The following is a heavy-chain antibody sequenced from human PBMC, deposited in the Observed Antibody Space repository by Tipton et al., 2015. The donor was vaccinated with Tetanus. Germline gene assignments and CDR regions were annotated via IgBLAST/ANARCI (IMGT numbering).Heavy chain of an antibody. CDR3: ARGLIDDFLGSRIYFDS. CDR1: GGSVSRSSHY. Sequence: GLVKPSETLSLTCTVSGGSVSRSSHYWTWIRQPPGKELEWVGDIFYSGNSISNPSFRSRVTMSVDTSRTLFSLTLIAVTAADTAVYFCARGLIDDFLGSRIYFDSWGPGTLVTVSS. J-gene: IGHJ4*02. D-gene: IGHD2-8*01. V-gene: IGHV4-61*01. CDR2: IFYSGNS.